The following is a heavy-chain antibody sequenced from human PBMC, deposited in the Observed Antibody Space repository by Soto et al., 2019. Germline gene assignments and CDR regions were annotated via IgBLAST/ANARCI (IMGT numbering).Heavy chain of an antibody. V-gene: IGHV1-69*06. CDR2: IIPLFGTA. J-gene: IGHJ4*02. CDR3: ARLIGEGYSGTYALDY. D-gene: IGHD1-26*01. CDR1: GGTFNNYA. Sequence: QVQLVQSGAEVKTPGSSVKVSCKASGGTFNNYAISWVRQAPGQGLEWMGGIIPLFGTANYAQKFEGRVTITADKSPDTAYMGLSSLKSEDTAVYYCARLIGEGYSGTYALDYWGQGTLVTVSS.